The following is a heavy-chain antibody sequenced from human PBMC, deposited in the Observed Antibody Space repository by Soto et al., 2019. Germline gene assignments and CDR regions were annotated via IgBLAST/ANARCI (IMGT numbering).Heavy chain of an antibody. V-gene: IGHV4-39*01. CDR1: GGSISSSGYY. Sequence: SETLSLTCTVSGGSISSSGYYWGWIRQPPGKGLEWIGSIYYSGSTYYNPSLKSRVTISVDTSKNQFSLKLSSVTAADTAVYYCARQDDYYDSRFDYWGQGTLVTVS. CDR2: IYYSGST. D-gene: IGHD3-22*01. J-gene: IGHJ4*02. CDR3: ARQDDYYDSRFDY.